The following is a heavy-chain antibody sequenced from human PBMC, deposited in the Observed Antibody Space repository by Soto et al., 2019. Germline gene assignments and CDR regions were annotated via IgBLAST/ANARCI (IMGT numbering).Heavy chain of an antibody. V-gene: IGHV4-38-2*01. Sequence: SETLSLTCAVSGYSISSGYYWGWIRQPPGKGLEWIGSIYHSGSTYYNPSLKGRVTISVDTSKNQFSLKLSSVTAADTAVYYCARGDSIFGVVNYYYYGMDVWGQGTTVTVSS. J-gene: IGHJ6*02. CDR1: GYSISSGYY. CDR2: IYHSGST. D-gene: IGHD3-3*01. CDR3: ARGDSIFGVVNYYYYGMDV.